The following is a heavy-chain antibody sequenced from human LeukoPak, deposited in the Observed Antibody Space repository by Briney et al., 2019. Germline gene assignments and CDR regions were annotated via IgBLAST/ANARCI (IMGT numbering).Heavy chain of an antibody. V-gene: IGHV4-38-2*01. CDR2: IYHSGST. CDR3: ARASNPDYYGSGTDNWFDP. CDR1: GYSISSGYY. Sequence: SETLSLTCAVSGYSISSGYYWGRIRQPPGKGLEWIGSIYHSGSTYYNPSLKSRVTISVDTSKNQFSLKLSSVTAADTAVYYCARASNPDYYGSGTDNWFDPWGQGTLVTVSS. J-gene: IGHJ5*02. D-gene: IGHD3-10*01.